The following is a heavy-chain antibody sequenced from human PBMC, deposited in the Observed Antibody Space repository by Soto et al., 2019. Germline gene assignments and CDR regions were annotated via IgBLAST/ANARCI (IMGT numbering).Heavy chain of an antibody. CDR3: ARDGGGIQLWGKITPLYCYGMDV. CDR1: GFTFSSYG. Sequence: GGSLRLSCAASGFTFSSYGMHWVRQAPGKGLEWVAVIWYDGSNKYYADSVKGRFTISRDNSKNTLYLQMNSLRAEDTAVYYCARDGGGIQLWGKITPLYCYGMDVWGQGTTVTVSS. J-gene: IGHJ6*02. V-gene: IGHV3-33*01. CDR2: IWYDGSNK. D-gene: IGHD5-18*01.